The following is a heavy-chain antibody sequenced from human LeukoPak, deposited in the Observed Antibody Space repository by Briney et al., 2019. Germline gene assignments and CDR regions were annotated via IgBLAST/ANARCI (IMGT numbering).Heavy chain of an antibody. CDR1: GFTFSSYG. D-gene: IGHD4-23*01. V-gene: IGHV3-23*01. J-gene: IGHJ4*02. Sequence: GGSLRLSCAASGFTFSSYGMSWVRQAPGKGLEWVSAIHGSDDNTHYADSVKGRFTISRDKSKNTLYLQMNSLRADDTAVYYCAKDLLRWSFDYWGQGTLVTVSS. CDR2: IHGSDDNT. CDR3: AKDLLRWSFDY.